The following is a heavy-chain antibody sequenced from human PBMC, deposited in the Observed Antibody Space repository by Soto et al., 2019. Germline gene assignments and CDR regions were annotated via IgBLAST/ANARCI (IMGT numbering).Heavy chain of an antibody. CDR3: ARDWGVADRPTYYFDY. Sequence: ASVKVSCKASGYTFTGYYMHWVRQAPGQGLEWMGWINPNSGGTNYAQKFQGRVTMTRDTSISTAYMELSRLRSDDTAVYYCARDWGVADRPTYYFDYRGQGTSVTVSS. J-gene: IGHJ4*02. CDR2: INPNSGGT. CDR1: GYTFTGYY. V-gene: IGHV1-2*02. D-gene: IGHD6-6*01.